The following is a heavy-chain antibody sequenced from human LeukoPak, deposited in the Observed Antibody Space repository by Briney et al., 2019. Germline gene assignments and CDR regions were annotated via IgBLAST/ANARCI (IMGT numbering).Heavy chain of an antibody. CDR1: GYTFTGYY. V-gene: IGHV1-2*06. D-gene: IGHD6-19*01. Sequence: ASVKVSCKASGYTFTGYYMHWLRQAPGQGLEWMGRINPNSGGTNYAQKFQGRVTMTRDTSISTAYMELSRLRSDDTAVYYCARLRWQWLVCSKGVFDYWGQGTLVTVSS. J-gene: IGHJ4*02. CDR2: INPNSGGT. CDR3: ARLRWQWLVCSKGVFDY.